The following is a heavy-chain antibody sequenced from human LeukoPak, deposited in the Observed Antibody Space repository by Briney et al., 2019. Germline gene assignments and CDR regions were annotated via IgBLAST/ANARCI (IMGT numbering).Heavy chain of an antibody. Sequence: SETLSLTCTVSGGSISSSSYYWGWIRQPPGKGLEWIGSIYYSGSTYYNPSLKSRVTISVDTSKNQFSLKLSSVTAADTAVYYCASLSGIWWPYWGQGTLVTVSS. J-gene: IGHJ4*02. D-gene: IGHD5-12*01. CDR1: GGSISSSSYY. V-gene: IGHV4-39*01. CDR3: ASLSGIWWPY. CDR2: IYYSGST.